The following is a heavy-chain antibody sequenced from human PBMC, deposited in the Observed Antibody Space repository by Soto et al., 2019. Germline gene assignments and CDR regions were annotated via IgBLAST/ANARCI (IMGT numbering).Heavy chain of an antibody. CDR2: IYHSGST. D-gene: IGHD3-10*01. J-gene: IGHJ6*03. Sequence: QVQLQESGPGLVKPSGTLSLTCAVSSGSISSSNWWSWVRQPPGKGLEWIGEIYHSGSTNYNPSLKSRVTISVDKSKNQFSLKLSSVTAADTAVYYCASGSIRITSRRYYYYMDVWGKGTTVTVSS. V-gene: IGHV4-4*02. CDR3: ASGSIRITSRRYYYYMDV. CDR1: SGSISSSNW.